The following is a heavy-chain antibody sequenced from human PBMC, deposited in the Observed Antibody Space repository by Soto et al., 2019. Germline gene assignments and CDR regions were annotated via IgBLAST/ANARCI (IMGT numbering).Heavy chain of an antibody. V-gene: IGHV1-18*01. J-gene: IGHJ6*03. CDR1: GYTFTSYG. CDR2: ISAYNGNT. CDR3: ARLITYYYGSGTDYYYYYYMDV. D-gene: IGHD3-10*01. Sequence: ASVKVSCKASGYTFTSYGISWVRQAPGQGLEWMGWISAYNGNTNYAQKLQGRVTMTTDTSTSTAYMELRSLRSDDTAVYYCARLITYYYGSGTDYYYYYYMDVWGKGTTVTVSS.